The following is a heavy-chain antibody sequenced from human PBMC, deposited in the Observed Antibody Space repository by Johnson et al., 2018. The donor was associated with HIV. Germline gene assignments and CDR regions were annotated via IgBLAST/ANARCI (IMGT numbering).Heavy chain of an antibody. CDR1: GFSFSNVW. D-gene: IGHD3-16*02. V-gene: IGHV3-15*01. CDR3: TTAIVIDAFDI. J-gene: IGHJ3*02. Sequence: VQLVESGGGLVQPGGTLRLSCAASGFSFSNVWMTWVHQAPGKGLEWVGRIKRKIDGETTDYAAPVKGRFTISRDDSKNTLYLQMNSLTTEDTAVYYCTTAIVIDAFDIWGQGTMVTVSS. CDR2: IKRKIDGETT.